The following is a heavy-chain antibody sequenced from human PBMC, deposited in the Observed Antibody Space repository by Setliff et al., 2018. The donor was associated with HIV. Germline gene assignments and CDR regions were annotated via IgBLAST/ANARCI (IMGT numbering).Heavy chain of an antibody. Sequence: SLRLSCAASGLIFSSYEMNWVRQAPGKGLEWISFIGGHGSIIHYADSVKGRFTISRDNAKNSVYLQMHSLRVEDTAVYYCAREKFENGDYEFVSTFDSWGQGTLVTVSS. CDR1: GLIFSSYE. CDR3: AREKFENGDYEFVSTFDS. D-gene: IGHD4-17*01. CDR2: IGGHGSII. J-gene: IGHJ4*02. V-gene: IGHV3-48*03.